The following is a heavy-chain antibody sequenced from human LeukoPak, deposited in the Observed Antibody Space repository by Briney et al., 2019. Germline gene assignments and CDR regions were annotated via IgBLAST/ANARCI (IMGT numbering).Heavy chain of an antibody. D-gene: IGHD2-2*01. CDR3: AIYPEDIVVVPAASGNY. CDR1: GYTFTGYY. J-gene: IGHJ4*02. V-gene: IGHV1-2*02. CDR2: INPNSGGT. Sequence: ASVKVSCKASGYTFTGYYMHWVRQAPGQGLEWMGWINPNSGGTNYAQKFQGRVTMTRDTSISTAYMELSRPRSDDTAVYYCAIYPEDIVVVPAASGNYWGQGTLVTVSS.